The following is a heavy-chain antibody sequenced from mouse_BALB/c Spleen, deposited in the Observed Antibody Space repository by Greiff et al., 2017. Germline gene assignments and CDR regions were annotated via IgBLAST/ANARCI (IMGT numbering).Heavy chain of an antibody. CDR3: ARAHTAYYAMDY. V-gene: IGHV5-17*02. Sequence: EVQLVESGGGLVQPGGSRKLSCAASGFTFSSFGMHWVRQAPEKGLEWVAYISSGSSTIYYADTVKGRFTISRDNPKNTLFLQMTSLRSEDTAMYYCARAHTAYYAMDYWGQGTSVTVSS. J-gene: IGHJ4*01. CDR1: GFTFSSFG. D-gene: IGHD1-2*01. CDR2: ISSGSSTI.